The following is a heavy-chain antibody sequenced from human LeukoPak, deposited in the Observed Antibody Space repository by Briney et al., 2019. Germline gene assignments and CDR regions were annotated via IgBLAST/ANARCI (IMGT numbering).Heavy chain of an antibody. V-gene: IGHV3-7*01. J-gene: IGHJ6*03. D-gene: IGHD3-22*01. CDR2: IKQDGSEK. CDR1: GFTFSSYW. Sequence: PGGSLRLSCAASGFTFSSYWMSWVRQAPGKGLEWVANIKQDGSEKYYVDSVKGRFTISRDNAKNSLCLQMNSLRAEDTAVYYCASSYYYDSSGYYYYYYYMDVWGKGTTVTVSS. CDR3: ASSYYYDSSGYYYYYYYMDV.